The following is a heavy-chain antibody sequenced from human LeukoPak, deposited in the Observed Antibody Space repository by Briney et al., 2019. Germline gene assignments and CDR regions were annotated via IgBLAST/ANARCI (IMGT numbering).Heavy chain of an antibody. Sequence: GGSLRLSCAASGFTFSSYAMSWVRQAPGKGLEWVSAISGSGGSTYNADSVKGRFTISRDNSKNTLYLQMNSLRAEDTAVYYCAKAYTGSYLYTHWGQGTLVTVSS. D-gene: IGHD1-26*01. CDR1: GFTFSSYA. CDR2: ISGSGGST. J-gene: IGHJ4*02. V-gene: IGHV3-23*01. CDR3: AKAYTGSYLYTH.